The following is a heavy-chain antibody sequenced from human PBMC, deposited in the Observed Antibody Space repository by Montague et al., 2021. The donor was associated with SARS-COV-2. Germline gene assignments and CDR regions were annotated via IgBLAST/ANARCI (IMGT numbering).Heavy chain of an antibody. J-gene: IGHJ5*02. CDR1: GGSISAEFCY. CDR2: FNYSGIT. D-gene: IGHD3-10*01. V-gene: IGHV4-31*03. CDR3: ARGSPMVQGAGNWFDP. Sequence: TLSLTCTISGGSISAEFCYWTWSPPGPGKDRMWIVYFNYSGITYYNPSLKIRVSISLDRSKNQFSLNVRSVTAADTAVYYCARGSPMVQGAGNWFDPWGQGTLVTVS.